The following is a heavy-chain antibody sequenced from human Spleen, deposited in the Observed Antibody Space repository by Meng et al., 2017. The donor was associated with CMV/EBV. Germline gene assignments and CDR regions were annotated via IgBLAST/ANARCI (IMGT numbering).Heavy chain of an antibody. V-gene: IGHV3-74*01. Sequence: CAASGFTLNTYWMHWVRQVPGKGLVWVSSIYTDGGAISYADSVKGRFTISRDNAKNTLYLQMNSLRVEDTAVYFCAREYSSSSGADFWGQGTLVTVSS. D-gene: IGHD6-6*01. CDR2: IYTDGGAI. CDR3: AREYSSSSGADF. J-gene: IGHJ4*02. CDR1: GFTLNTYW.